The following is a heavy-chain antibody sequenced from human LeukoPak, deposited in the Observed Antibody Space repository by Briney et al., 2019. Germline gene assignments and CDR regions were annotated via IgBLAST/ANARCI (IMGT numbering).Heavy chain of an antibody. CDR3: ARAHRRDGYNCFDY. Sequence: PETLSLTCTVSGGSISTYYWSWIRQPPGQGLEWIGYIYDSGSTNYNPSLKSRVTISVDTSKNQFSLKLSSVTAADTAVYYCARAHRRDGYNCFDYCGQGALVTVSS. CDR1: GGSISTYY. V-gene: IGHV4-59*01. J-gene: IGHJ4*02. D-gene: IGHD5-24*01. CDR2: IYDSGST.